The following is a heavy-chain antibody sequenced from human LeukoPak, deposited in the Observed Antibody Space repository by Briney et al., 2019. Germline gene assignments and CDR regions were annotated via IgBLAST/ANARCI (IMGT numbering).Heavy chain of an antibody. D-gene: IGHD5/OR15-5a*01. CDR3: AKGCNVYNFGGGDF. CDR2: FGGSGGKT. V-gene: IGHV3-23*01. Sequence: GGSLRLSCAASGXTFSTYAMNWVRQAPGKGLEWVSGFGGSGGKTFYADSVKGRFTISRDNSKNTLYLQMNSLRAEDTAVYYCAKGCNVYNFGGGDFWGQGTLVTVSS. CDR1: GXTFSTYA. J-gene: IGHJ4*02.